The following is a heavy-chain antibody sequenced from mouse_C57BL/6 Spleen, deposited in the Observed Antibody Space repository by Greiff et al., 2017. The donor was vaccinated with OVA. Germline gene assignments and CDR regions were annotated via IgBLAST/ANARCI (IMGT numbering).Heavy chain of an antibody. Sequence: VQLQQPGAELVRPGSSVKLSCKASGYTFTSYWMHWVKQRPIQGLEWIGNIDPSDSETHYNQKFKDKATLTVDKSSSTAYMQLSSLTSEDSAVYYCAITTVVATRRMDYWGLGTSVTVSS. CDR1: GYTFTSYW. J-gene: IGHJ4*01. CDR3: AITTVVATRRMDY. V-gene: IGHV1-52*01. D-gene: IGHD1-1*01. CDR2: IDPSDSET.